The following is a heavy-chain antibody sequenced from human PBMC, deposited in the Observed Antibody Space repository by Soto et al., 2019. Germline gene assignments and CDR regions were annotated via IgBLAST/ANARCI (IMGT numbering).Heavy chain of an antibody. V-gene: IGHV4-59*01. J-gene: IGHJ4*02. D-gene: IGHD3-10*01. Sequence: PSETLSLTCTVSGGSTSSYYWSWIRQPPGKGLEWIGYIYYSGSTNYNPSLKSRVTISVDTSKNQFSLKLSSVTAADTAVYYCARGPGWGVDYWGQGTLVTVSS. CDR2: IYYSGST. CDR3: ARGPGWGVDY. CDR1: GGSTSSYY.